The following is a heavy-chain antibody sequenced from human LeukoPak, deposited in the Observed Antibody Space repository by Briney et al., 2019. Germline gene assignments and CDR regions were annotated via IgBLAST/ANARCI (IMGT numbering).Heavy chain of an antibody. CDR3: ARDLTGYYYYYGMDV. CDR2: IWYDGSNK. J-gene: IGHJ6*02. V-gene: IGHV3-33*01. D-gene: IGHD7-27*01. Sequence: GGSLRLSCAASGFTFSSYGMHWVRQAPGEGLEWVAVIWYDGSNKYYADSVKGRFTISRDNSKNTLYLQMNSLRAEDTAVYYCARDLTGYYYYYGMDVWGQGTTVTVSS. CDR1: GFTFSSYG.